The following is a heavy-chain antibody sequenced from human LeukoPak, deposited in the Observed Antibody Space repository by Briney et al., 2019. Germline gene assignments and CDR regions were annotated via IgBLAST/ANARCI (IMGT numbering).Heavy chain of an antibody. CDR3: AKDQWGSAYWYFEL. CDR2: ISGSGGST. Sequence: PGGSLRLSCAAAGLIFSSYAMSLVRQAPGKGLEWVSAISGSGGSTYYADSVKGRFTISRDNSKNTLYLQMNSLRAEDTAVYYCAKDQWGSAYWYFELWGRGTLVTVSS. J-gene: IGHJ2*01. D-gene: IGHD3-10*01. V-gene: IGHV3-23*01. CDR1: GLIFSSYA.